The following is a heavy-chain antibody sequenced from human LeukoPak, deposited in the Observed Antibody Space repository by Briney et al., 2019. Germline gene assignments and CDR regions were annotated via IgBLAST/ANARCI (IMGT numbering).Heavy chain of an antibody. J-gene: IGHJ6*03. D-gene: IGHD3-3*01. CDR1: GGSFSGYY. V-gene: IGHV4-34*01. Sequence: SETLSLTCAVYGGSFSGYYWSWIRQPPGKGLEWIGEINHSGSTNHNPSLKSRVTISVDTSKNQFSLKLSSVTAADTAVYYCARVTIFGVVIYYYYYMDVWGKGTTVTVSS. CDR3: ARVTIFGVVIYYYYYMDV. CDR2: INHSGST.